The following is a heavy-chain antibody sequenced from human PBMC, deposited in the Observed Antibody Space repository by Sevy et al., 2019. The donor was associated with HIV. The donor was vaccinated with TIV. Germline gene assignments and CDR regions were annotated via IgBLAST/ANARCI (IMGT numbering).Heavy chain of an antibody. J-gene: IGHJ5*02. CDR3: ARNYDFWSGSGTDNWFDH. CDR2: IYYSGST. V-gene: IGHV4-59*01. Sequence: SETLSLTCTVSGGSISSYYWSWIRQPPGKGLEWIGYIYYSGSTNYNPSLKSRVTISVDTSKNQFYLKLSSVNAANTAVYYCARNYDFWSGSGTDNWFDHWGQGTLVTVSS. CDR1: GGSISSYY. D-gene: IGHD3-3*01.